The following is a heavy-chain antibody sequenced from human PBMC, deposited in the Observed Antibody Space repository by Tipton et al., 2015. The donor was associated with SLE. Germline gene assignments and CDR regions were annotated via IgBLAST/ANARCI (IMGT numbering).Heavy chain of an antibody. Sequence: SLRLSCAASGFTFSSYAMSWVRQAPGKGLEWVSAISNSGVSTYYADSVKGRFTISRDNSKNTLYLQMSSLRAEDTAVYYCAKDRVATKGKGWGQGTLVPVSS. CDR2: ISNSGVST. J-gene: IGHJ4*02. CDR1: GFTFSSYA. V-gene: IGHV3-23*01. CDR3: AKDRVATKGKG. D-gene: IGHD2-8*01.